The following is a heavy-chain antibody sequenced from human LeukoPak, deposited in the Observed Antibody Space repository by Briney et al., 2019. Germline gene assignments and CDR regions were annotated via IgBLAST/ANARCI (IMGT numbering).Heavy chain of an antibody. V-gene: IGHV3-15*01. D-gene: IGHD3-22*01. CDR1: GFTFSNAW. CDR2: IKSKTDGGTT. J-gene: IGHJ3*02. Sequence: GGSLRLSCAASGFTFSNAWMSWVRQAPGKGLEWVGRIKSKTDGGTTDYAAPVKGRFTISRDDSKNTLYLQMNSLKTEDTAVYYCTTDHSSGYYLDVRDAFDIWGQGTMVTVSS. CDR3: TTDHSSGYYLDVRDAFDI.